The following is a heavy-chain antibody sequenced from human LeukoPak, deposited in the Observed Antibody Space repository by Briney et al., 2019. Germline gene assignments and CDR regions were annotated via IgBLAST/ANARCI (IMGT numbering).Heavy chain of an antibody. J-gene: IGHJ6*02. Sequence: PSETLSLTCTVSGGSISSSSYYWGWIRQPPGKGLEWIGSIFYSGSTYYNPSLQSRVTISVDTSKNQFSLKLSSVTAADTAVYYCARAASIAARYYYYYGMDVWGQGTTVTVSS. CDR3: ARAASIAARYYYYYGMDV. V-gene: IGHV4-39*01. CDR2: IFYSGST. D-gene: IGHD6-6*01. CDR1: GGSISSSSYY.